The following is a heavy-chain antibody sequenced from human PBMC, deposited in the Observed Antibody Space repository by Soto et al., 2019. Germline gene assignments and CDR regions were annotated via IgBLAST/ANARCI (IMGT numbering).Heavy chain of an antibody. Sequence: QVQLQESGPGLVKPSETMSLTCTVSGVSLSNSYCSWARQPPGKGLEWIGHIWSSGSTNYNPSLRGRVTLSVDTPNNQVSLQLSSVTATDTAVYYCAKGGGSYTTGWYNDYWGQGTLVTVSS. CDR1: GVSLSNSY. CDR2: IWSSGST. V-gene: IGHV4-4*08. D-gene: IGHD6-19*01. J-gene: IGHJ4*02. CDR3: AKGGGSYTTGWYNDY.